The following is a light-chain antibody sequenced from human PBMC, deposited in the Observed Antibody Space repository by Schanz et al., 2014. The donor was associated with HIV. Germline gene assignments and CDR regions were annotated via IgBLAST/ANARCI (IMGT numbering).Light chain of an antibody. CDR3: GTWDSSLSAGYVI. Sequence: QSVLTQPPSMSAAPGQRVTISCSGGILNVGDTYVSWYQQFPGTAPKLLIYANHQRPLEIPDRFSGSKTGTSATLGITGLQTGDEADYYCGTWDSSLSAGYVIFGGGTKLTVL. CDR1: ILNVGDTY. V-gene: IGLV1-51*01. J-gene: IGLJ2*01. CDR2: ANH.